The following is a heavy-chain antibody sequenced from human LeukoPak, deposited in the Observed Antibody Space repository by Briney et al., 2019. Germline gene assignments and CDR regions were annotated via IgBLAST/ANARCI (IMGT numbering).Heavy chain of an antibody. CDR1: GGSIKSYY. CDR2: IYPSGST. D-gene: IGHD6-13*01. J-gene: IGHJ4*02. CDR3: ARGLGVAAADS. V-gene: IGHV4-4*07. Sequence: PSETLSLTCSVSGGSIKSYYWSRVRQAAGKGLEWIGRIYPSGSTNYNPSLKSQVNMSEDTSKNHFSLSLRSVTAADTAVYYCARGLGVAAADSWGQGILVTVSS.